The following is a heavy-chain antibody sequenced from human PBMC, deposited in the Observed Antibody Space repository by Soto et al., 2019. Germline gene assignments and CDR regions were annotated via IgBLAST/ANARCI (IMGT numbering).Heavy chain of an antibody. CDR1: GGSFSGYY. Sequence: QVQLQQWGPGLLKPSETLSLTCAVYGGSFSGYYWSWIRHPPRKGLEWIGEINHSGSTNYNPSLKSGVTRSAETSDTQFSLKLSSVTPAAPSVYYCARAAPPYCSGVSCYFGRDSWGQGTLVTVSS. CDR2: INHSGST. CDR3: ARAAPPYCSGVSCYFGRDS. J-gene: IGHJ4*02. V-gene: IGHV4-34*01. D-gene: IGHD2-15*01.